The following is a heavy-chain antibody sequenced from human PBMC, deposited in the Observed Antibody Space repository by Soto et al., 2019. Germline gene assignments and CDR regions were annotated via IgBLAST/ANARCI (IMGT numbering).Heavy chain of an antibody. Sequence: GGSLRLSCAASGFTFSNAWMSWVRQAPGKGLEWVGRIKSKTDGGTTDYAAPVKGRFTISRDDSKNTLYLQMNSLKTEDTAVYYCTTQYCSSTSCYYYGMDVWGQGTTVTVSS. J-gene: IGHJ6*02. CDR1: GFTFSNAW. D-gene: IGHD2-2*01. CDR3: TTQYCSSTSCYYYGMDV. V-gene: IGHV3-15*01. CDR2: IKSKTDGGTT.